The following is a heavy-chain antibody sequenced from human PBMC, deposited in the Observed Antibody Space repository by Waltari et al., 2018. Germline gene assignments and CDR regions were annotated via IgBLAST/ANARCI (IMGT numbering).Heavy chain of an antibody. CDR3: ARRMMNRFDP. J-gene: IGHJ5*02. CDR2: LSSHSNTV. CDR1: GIPFSDSS. Sequence: MHLVESGGGLVQLGGSLRISCAASGIPFSDSSMNWVRQAPGKGLEGISYLSSHSNTVYYVDSVRGRFTISRDNAKKSLYLQMSSLRADDTAVYYFARRMMNRFDPWGQGTLVTVPP. D-gene: IGHD3-16*01. V-gene: IGHV3-48*04.